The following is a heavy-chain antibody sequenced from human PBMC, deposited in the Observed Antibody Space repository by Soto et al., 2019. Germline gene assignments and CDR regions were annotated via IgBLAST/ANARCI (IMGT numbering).Heavy chain of an antibody. Sequence: EVHLLESGGALVQPGGSLRLSCAASGFTFSSYAMSWVRQAPGKGLEWVSLISASGGGTYYTDSVKGRFTISRDNAKNTLYLQMTSLSAEDTAVFYCAKHQSNGSPDYWGQGTLVTVSS. J-gene: IGHJ4*02. CDR1: GFTFSSYA. D-gene: IGHD2-8*01. CDR2: ISASGGGT. CDR3: AKHQSNGSPDY. V-gene: IGHV3-23*01.